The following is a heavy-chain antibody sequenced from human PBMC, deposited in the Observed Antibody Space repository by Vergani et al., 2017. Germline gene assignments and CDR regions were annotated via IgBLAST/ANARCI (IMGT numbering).Heavy chain of an antibody. CDR2: IYYSGST. CDR3: ARDSPGYYYYGMDV. V-gene: IGHV4-59*11. CDR1: GGSISSHY. J-gene: IGHJ6*02. Sequence: QVQLQESGPGLVKPSETLSLTCIVSGGSISSHYWSWIRQPPGKGLEWIGYIYYSGSTNYNPSLKSRVTISVDTSKNQFSLKLSSVTAADTAVYYCARDSPGYYYYGMDVWGQGTTVTVSS.